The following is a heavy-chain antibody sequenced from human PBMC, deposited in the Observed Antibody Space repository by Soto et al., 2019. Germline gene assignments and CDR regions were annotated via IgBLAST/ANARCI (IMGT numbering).Heavy chain of an antibody. Sequence: VEGSCKASGGPLRSYAISWGRPAPGQGLEWMGGITPIFGTANYAQKFQGRVTITADESTSTAYMELSSLRSEDTAVYYCARQTPPYGIVGSSGYNYWGQGTLVTVSS. CDR1: GGPLRSYA. J-gene: IGHJ4*02. D-gene: IGHD3-22*01. CDR2: ITPIFGTA. V-gene: IGHV1-69*13. CDR3: ARQTPPYGIVGSSGYNY.